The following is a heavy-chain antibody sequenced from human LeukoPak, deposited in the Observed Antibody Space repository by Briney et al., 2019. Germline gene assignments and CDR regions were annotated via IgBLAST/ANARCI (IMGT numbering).Heavy chain of an antibody. V-gene: IGHV3-7*01. CDR1: GFTFSSYW. J-gene: IGHJ3*02. Sequence: GGSLRLSCAASGFTFSSYWMTWVRQAPGKGLEWVANIKQDGSETYYVDSVKGRFTISRDNAKNSLYLQMSSLRTEDTAVYSCARLNYYANKGPDAFDIWGQGTMVTVSS. CDR2: IKQDGSET. D-gene: IGHD3-10*01. CDR3: ARLNYYANKGPDAFDI.